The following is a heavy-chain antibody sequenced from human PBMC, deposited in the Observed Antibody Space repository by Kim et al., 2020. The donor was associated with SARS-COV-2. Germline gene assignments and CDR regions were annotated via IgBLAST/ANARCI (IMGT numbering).Heavy chain of an antibody. CDR2: IIPIFGTA. Sequence: SVKVSCKASGGTFSSYAISWVRQAPGQGLEWMGGIIPIFGTANYAQKFQGRVTITADESTSTAYMELSSLRSEDTAVYYCARDHVVRGVNLFSWFDPWGQGTLVTVSS. V-gene: IGHV1-69*13. CDR1: GGTFSSYA. D-gene: IGHD3-10*01. CDR3: ARDHVVRGVNLFSWFDP. J-gene: IGHJ5*02.